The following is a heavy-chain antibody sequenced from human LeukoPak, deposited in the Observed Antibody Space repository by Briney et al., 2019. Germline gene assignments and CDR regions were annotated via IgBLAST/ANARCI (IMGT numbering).Heavy chain of an antibody. CDR2: IYYSGST. CDR3: ARAAGYCSSTSCYTGFDY. Sequence: PSQTLSLTCTVSGGSISSGGYYWSWIRQHPGKGLEWIGYIYYSGSTYYNPSLKSRVTISVDTSNNQFSLKLSSVTAADTAVYYCARAAGYCSSTSCYTGFDYWGQGTLVTVSS. J-gene: IGHJ4*02. D-gene: IGHD2-2*02. CDR1: GGSISSGGYY. V-gene: IGHV4-31*03.